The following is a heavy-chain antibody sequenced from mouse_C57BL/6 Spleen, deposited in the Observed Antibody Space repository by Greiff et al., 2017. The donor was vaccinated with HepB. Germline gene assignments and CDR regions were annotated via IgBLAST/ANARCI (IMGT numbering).Heavy chain of an antibody. CDR2: IDPSDSET. Sequence: VQLQQPGAELVRPGSSVKLSCKASGYTFTSYWMHWVKQRPIQGLEWIGNIDPSDSETHYNQKFKDKATLTVDKSSSTAYMQLSSLTSEDSAVYYCARWYDYDGGFDYWGQGTTLTVSS. V-gene: IGHV1-52*01. J-gene: IGHJ2*01. CDR3: ARWYDYDGGFDY. D-gene: IGHD2-4*01. CDR1: GYTFTSYW.